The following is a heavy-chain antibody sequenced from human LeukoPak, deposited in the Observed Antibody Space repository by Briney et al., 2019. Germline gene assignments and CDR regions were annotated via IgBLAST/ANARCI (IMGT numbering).Heavy chain of an antibody. CDR2: IHYSGST. V-gene: IGHV4-59*01. J-gene: IGHJ4*02. D-gene: IGHD2-2*01. CDR3: ARAGLTAAYYFDF. CDR1: GGSISSYY. Sequence: PSETLSLTCSVSGGSISSYYWSWLRQPPGKGLEWIGYIHYSGSTNYNPSLKSRVTISVDTSKNQFSLKMSSVTGADTGVYYCARAGLTAAYYFDFWGQGALVTVSS.